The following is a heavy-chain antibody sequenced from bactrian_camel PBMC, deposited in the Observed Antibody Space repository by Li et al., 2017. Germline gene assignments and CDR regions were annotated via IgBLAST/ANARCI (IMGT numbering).Heavy chain of an antibody. D-gene: IGHD6*01. J-gene: IGHJ4*01. V-gene: IGHV3S53*01. Sequence: HVQLVESGGGSVQAGGSLRLSCVASGYTSRSYSMGWYRQAPGKEREGVAAIDSDGITNYVDGVKGRFTISRDNDKTTVYLQMNDLKPEDTAMYYCAAGQGWYPDERWVRYWGQGTQVTVS. CDR2: IDSDGIT. CDR3: AAGQGWYPDERWVRY. CDR1: GYTSRSYS.